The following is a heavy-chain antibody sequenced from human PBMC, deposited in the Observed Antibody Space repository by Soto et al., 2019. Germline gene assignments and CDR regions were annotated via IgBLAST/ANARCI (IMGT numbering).Heavy chain of an antibody. CDR3: SRGGGGGLFDL. CDR1: GFPFSDHY. J-gene: IGHJ4*02. Sequence: QVQLVESGGGLVKPGGSLRLSCASSGFPFSDHYMSWIRRSPGKGLECLSYISPGTTYKNYADSVKGRFTISRDNAKSSLYLQLNGLRAEDTAVYFCSRGGGGGLFDLWGQGTFVTVSS. CDR2: ISPGTTYK. D-gene: IGHD2-21*01. V-gene: IGHV3-11*06.